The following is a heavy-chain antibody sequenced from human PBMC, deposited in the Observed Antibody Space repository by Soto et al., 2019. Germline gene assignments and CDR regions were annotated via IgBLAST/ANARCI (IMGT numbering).Heavy chain of an antibody. CDR1: GFSLSSSHVA. Sequence: QITLKESGHPLVKPTQTLTLTCTFTGFSLSSSHVAVGWIRQPPGKAPECLAFIYWDGNEHYSPSLRSRLTLTKDTSKNPLFLTMADMAPEDTATYFCAHGSGWVFDYWGQGTRVTVSS. CDR3: AHGSGWVFDY. J-gene: IGHJ4*02. V-gene: IGHV2-5*02. CDR2: IYWDGNE. D-gene: IGHD6-19*01.